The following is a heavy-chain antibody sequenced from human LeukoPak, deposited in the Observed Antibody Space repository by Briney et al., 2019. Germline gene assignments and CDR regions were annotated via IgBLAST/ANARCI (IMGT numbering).Heavy chain of an antibody. D-gene: IGHD6-6*01. CDR1: GGSIIGCY. CDR2: IYYSGST. CDR3: AREYSSSSGRRAFDI. J-gene: IGHJ3*02. Sequence: SETLSLTCTVSGGSIIGCYWSWIRQPPGKRLEWIGYIYYSGSTNYNPSLKSRLTISIDTSENQFSLKLSSVTATDTAVYYCAREYSSSSGRRAFDIWGQGTMVTVSS. V-gene: IGHV4-59*08.